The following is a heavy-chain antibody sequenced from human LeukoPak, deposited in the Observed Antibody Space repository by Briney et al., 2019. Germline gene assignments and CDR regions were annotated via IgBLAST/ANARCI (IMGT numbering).Heavy chain of an antibody. D-gene: IGHD6-19*01. J-gene: IGHJ4*02. Sequence: GASVKVSCKASGYTFTAYYIHWVRQGPGQGLEWMGWVDPNSGGTNFAQKFQGRVAMTRDTSITTAYVELSSLKSDDTAVYYCARGDIQWDYWGQGTQVTVSS. CDR1: GYTFTAYY. V-gene: IGHV1-2*02. CDR3: ARGDIQWDY. CDR2: VDPNSGGT.